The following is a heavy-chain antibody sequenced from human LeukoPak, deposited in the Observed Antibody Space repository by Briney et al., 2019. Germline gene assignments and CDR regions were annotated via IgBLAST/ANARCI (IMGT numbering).Heavy chain of an antibody. Sequence: GASLSLSCAASGFTFSDYYMSWIRQAPGKGLEWVSYISSSGSTIYYADSVKGRFTISRDNAKNSLYLQMNSLRAEDTAVYYCARSGIKSGSYFPPRYFDYWGQGTLVTVSS. V-gene: IGHV3-11*04. CDR1: GFTFSDYY. D-gene: IGHD1-26*01. CDR2: ISSSGSTI. J-gene: IGHJ4*02. CDR3: ARSGIKSGSYFPPRYFDY.